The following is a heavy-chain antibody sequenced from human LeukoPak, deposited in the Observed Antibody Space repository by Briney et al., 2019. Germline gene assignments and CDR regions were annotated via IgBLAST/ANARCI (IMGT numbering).Heavy chain of an antibody. CDR2: IYYRGST. V-gene: IGHV4-59*01. J-gene: IGHJ6*03. CDR1: GGSISSYY. D-gene: IGHD6-13*01. Sequence: SETLSLTCTVSGGSISSYYWSWIRQPPGKGLEWIGHIYYRGSTNYNPSLKSRVTISVDTSKNQFSLKLSSVTAADTAVYYCAKGYSSPAPYYYYYMDVWGKGTTVTVSS. CDR3: AKGYSSPAPYYYYYMDV.